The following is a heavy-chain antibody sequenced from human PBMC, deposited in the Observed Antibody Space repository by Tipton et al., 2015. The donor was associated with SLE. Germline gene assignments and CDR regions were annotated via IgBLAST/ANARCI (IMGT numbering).Heavy chain of an antibody. CDR2: ISSSSSYI. J-gene: IGHJ5*02. CDR3: ASSSSSWWANWFDP. Sequence: SLRLSCAASGFTFRSYSMNWVRQAPGKGLEWVSSISSSSSYIYYADSVKGRFTISRDNAKNSLYLQMNSLRAEDTAVYYCASSSSSWWANWFDPWGQGTLVTVSS. D-gene: IGHD6-13*01. CDR1: GFTFRSYS. V-gene: IGHV3-21*01.